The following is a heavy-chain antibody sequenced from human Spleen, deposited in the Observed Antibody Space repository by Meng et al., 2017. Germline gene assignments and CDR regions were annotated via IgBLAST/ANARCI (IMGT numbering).Heavy chain of an antibody. CDR2: AHYSGST. CDR1: GGSISIYY. Sequence: SETLSLTCTVSGGSISIYYWSWIRQPPGKPLEWIGFAHYSGSTDYNPSLKGRVTISLDTSKDQLSLRLSSVTAADTAVYYCVRKYGDQHWYFDLWGRGTLVTVSS. J-gene: IGHJ2*01. D-gene: IGHD4-17*01. V-gene: IGHV4-59*01. CDR3: VRKYGDQHWYFDL.